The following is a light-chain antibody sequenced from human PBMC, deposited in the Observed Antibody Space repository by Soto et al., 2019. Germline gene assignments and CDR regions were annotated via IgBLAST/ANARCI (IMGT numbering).Light chain of an antibody. CDR3: QSYDSGLSAVL. CDR2: GNT. CDR1: SSNIGAGYD. V-gene: IGLV1-40*01. J-gene: IGLJ2*01. Sequence: QSVLTQPPSVSGAPGQRVTISCTGSSSNIGAGYDVHWYQQLPETAPKLLIYGNTNRPSGVPDRFSGSKSGTSASLAITGLQAEDEADYYCQSYDSGLSAVLFGGGTKLTV.